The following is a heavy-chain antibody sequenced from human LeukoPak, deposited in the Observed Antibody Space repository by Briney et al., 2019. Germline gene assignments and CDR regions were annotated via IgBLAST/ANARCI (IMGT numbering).Heavy chain of an antibody. D-gene: IGHD3-16*02. J-gene: IGHJ4*02. CDR3: ATPLFGGVIDIFDY. CDR1: GFTFSSYA. CDR2: ISGSGGST. Sequence: GGSLRLTWAASGFTFSSYAMSWVRQAPGKGLEWVSAISGSGGSTYYADSVKGRFTISRDNSKNTLYLQMNSLRAEDTAVYYCATPLFGGVIDIFDYWGQGTLVTVSS. V-gene: IGHV3-23*01.